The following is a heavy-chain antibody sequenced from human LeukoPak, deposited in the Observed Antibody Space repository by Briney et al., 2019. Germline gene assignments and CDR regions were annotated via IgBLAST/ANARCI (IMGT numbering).Heavy chain of an antibody. CDR2: IYHSGST. CDR1: GGSISSGGYY. J-gene: IGHJ6*03. CDR3: ARGGVGHYYYYYYMDV. Sequence: SETLSLTCTVSGGSISSGGYYWSWIRQPPGKGLEWIGYIYHSGSTYYNPSLKSRVTISVDRSKNQFSLKLSSVTAADTAVYYCARGGVGHYYYYYYMDVWGKGTTVTVSS. D-gene: IGHD6-25*01. V-gene: IGHV4-30-2*01.